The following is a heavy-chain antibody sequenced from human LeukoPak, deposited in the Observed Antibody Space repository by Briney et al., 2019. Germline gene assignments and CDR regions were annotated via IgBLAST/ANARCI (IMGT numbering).Heavy chain of an antibody. CDR1: GFTFRSHA. V-gene: IGHV3-23*01. CDR3: AKGYYYDSSGYPSFDY. J-gene: IGHJ4*02. CDR2: ISGSGGST. D-gene: IGHD3-22*01. Sequence: GGSLRLSCVGSGFTFRSHAMSWVRQAPGKGLEWVSAISGSGGSTYYADSVKGRLTISRDNSKNTLYLQMNSLRAEDTAVYYCAKGYYYDSSGYPSFDYWGQGTLVTVSS.